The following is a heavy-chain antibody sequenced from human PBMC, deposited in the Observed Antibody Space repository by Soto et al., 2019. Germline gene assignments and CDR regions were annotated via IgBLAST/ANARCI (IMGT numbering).Heavy chain of an antibody. J-gene: IGHJ4*02. CDR3: ARSCGGDCFWIDY. CDR2: ISSSGSTI. CDR1: GFTFSSYE. Sequence: GGSLRLSCAASGFTFSSYEMNWVRQAPGKGLEWVSYISSSGSTIYYADSVKGRFTISRDNAKNSLYLQMNSLRAEDTAVYYCARSCGGDCFWIDYWGQGTLVTVSS. D-gene: IGHD2-21*02. V-gene: IGHV3-48*03.